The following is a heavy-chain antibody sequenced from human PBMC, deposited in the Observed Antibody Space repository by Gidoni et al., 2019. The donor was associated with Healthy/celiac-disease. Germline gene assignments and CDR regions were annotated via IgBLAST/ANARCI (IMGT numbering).Heavy chain of an antibody. Sequence: QVTLKESGPVLVKPTETLTLTCTVSGFSLSNARMGVSWIRQPPGKALEWLAHIFSNDEKSYSTSLKSRLTISKDTSKSQVVLTMTNMDPVDTATYYCGARVMFFDYWGQGTLVTVSS. CDR2: IFSNDEK. CDR3: GARVMFFDY. CDR1: GFSLSNARMG. D-gene: IGHD2-21*01. J-gene: IGHJ4*02. V-gene: IGHV2-26*01.